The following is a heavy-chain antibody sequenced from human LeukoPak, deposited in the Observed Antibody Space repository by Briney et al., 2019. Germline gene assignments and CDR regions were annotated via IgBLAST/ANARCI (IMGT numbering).Heavy chain of an antibody. V-gene: IGHV3-30*18. CDR3: AKDSGLVRIYYYYGMDV. CDR2: ISYDGSNK. D-gene: IGHD3/OR15-3a*01. Sequence: GGSLILSCAASGFTFSSYGMHWVRQAPGQGLEWVAVISYDGSNKYYADSVKGRFTISRDNSKNTLFLQMNSLRAEDTAVYYCAKDSGLVRIYYYYGMDVWGQGTTVTVSS. CDR1: GFTFSSYG. J-gene: IGHJ6*02.